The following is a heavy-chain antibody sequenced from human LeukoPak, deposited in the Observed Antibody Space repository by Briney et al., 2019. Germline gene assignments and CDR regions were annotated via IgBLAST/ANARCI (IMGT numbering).Heavy chain of an antibody. Sequence: ASVKVSCKVSGYTLTELSMHWVRQAPGKGLEWMGGFDPEDGKTIYAQKFQGRVTMTEDTSTDTAYMELSSLRSEDTAVYYCATCMNYDILTGYSWFDPWGQGTLVTVSS. CDR2: FDPEDGKT. D-gene: IGHD3-9*01. CDR1: GYTLTELS. CDR3: ATCMNYDILTGYSWFDP. V-gene: IGHV1-24*01. J-gene: IGHJ5*02.